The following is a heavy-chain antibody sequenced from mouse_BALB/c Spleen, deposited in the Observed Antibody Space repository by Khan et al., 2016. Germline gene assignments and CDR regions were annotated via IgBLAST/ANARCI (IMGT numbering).Heavy chain of an antibody. CDR2: INPSNGGT. J-gene: IGHJ3*01. Sequence: QVRLQQSGAELVRPGVSVKLSCKASGYTFTSYWMHWIKQRPEQGLERIGEINPSNGGTNYNEKFKSKATLTVDKSSSTAYMQLSSLTSEDSALYDFARRNYGNYGLAYWAKGLWSLSLQ. D-gene: IGHD2-1*01. V-gene: IGHV1S81*02. CDR3: ARRNYGNYGLAY. CDR1: GYTFTSYW.